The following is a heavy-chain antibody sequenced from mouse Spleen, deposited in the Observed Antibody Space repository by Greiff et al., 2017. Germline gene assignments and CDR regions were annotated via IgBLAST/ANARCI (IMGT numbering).Heavy chain of an antibody. V-gene: IGHV5-6*02. Sequence: EVKLVESGGDLVKPGGSLKLSCAASGFTFSSYGMSWVRQTPDKRLEWVATISSGGSYTYYPDSVKGRFTISRDNAKNTLYLQMSSLKSEDTAMYYCARRSMITTAWFAYWGQGTLVTVSA. D-gene: IGHD2-4*01. J-gene: IGHJ3*01. CDR2: ISSGGSYT. CDR1: GFTFSSYG. CDR3: ARRSMITTAWFAY.